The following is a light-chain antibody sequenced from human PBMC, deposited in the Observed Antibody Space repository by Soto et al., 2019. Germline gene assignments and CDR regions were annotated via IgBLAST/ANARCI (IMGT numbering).Light chain of an antibody. CDR3: QQYNNWPPWT. J-gene: IGKJ1*01. CDR2: GAS. Sequence: EIVMTQSPATLSVSPGERATLSCRASQSVYSNLAWYQQKPGQAPRFLIYGASTRATGIPARFSGSGSGTEFTLTISSLQSEDFAVYYCQQYNNWPPWTFGQGTKVEIK. V-gene: IGKV3-15*01. CDR1: QSVYSN.